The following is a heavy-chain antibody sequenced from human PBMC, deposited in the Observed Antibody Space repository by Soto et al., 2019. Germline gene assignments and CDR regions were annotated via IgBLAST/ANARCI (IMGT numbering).Heavy chain of an antibody. D-gene: IGHD2-15*01. CDR2: IIPIFGTA. CDR3: ARDCSGGSCYHYYGMDV. V-gene: IGHV1-69*13. Sequence: GASVKVSCKASGGTFSSYAISWVRQAPGQGLEWMGGIIPIFGTANYAQKFQGRVTITADESTSTAYMELSSLRSEDTAVYYCARDCSGGSCYHYYGMDVWGQGTTVTVSS. CDR1: GGTFSSYA. J-gene: IGHJ6*02.